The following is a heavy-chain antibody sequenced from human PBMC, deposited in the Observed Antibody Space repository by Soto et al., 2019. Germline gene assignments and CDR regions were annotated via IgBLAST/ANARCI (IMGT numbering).Heavy chain of an antibody. V-gene: IGHV1-69*08. J-gene: IGHJ6*03. CDR2: IIPILGTG. D-gene: IGHD3-10*01. CDR1: GGTFTTDT. CDR3: AREEGSYNMGTFPFYYLDG. Sequence: QVQLVQSGPEVKKSGSSVKVSCKLSGGTFTTDTISWLRRAPGQGLEWMGRIIPILGTGNYAQKFQGRVTNTEDKSTYTGYMEFSSLTSEGTAVYYWAREEGSYNMGTFPFYYLDGWGNGTTVTVSS.